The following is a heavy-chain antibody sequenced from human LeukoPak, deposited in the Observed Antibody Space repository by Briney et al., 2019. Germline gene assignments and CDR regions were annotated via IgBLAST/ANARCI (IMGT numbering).Heavy chain of an antibody. CDR3: AKDNLPFVVVVADNGMDV. CDR1: GFTFSSYG. D-gene: IGHD2-15*01. J-gene: IGHJ6*02. CDR2: ISYDGSNK. Sequence: GGSLRLSCAASGFTFSSYGMHWVRQAPGKGLEWVAVISYDGSNKYYADSVKGRFTISRDNSKNTLYLQMNSLRAEDTAVYYCAKDNLPFVVVVADNGMDVWGQGTTVTVSS. V-gene: IGHV3-30*18.